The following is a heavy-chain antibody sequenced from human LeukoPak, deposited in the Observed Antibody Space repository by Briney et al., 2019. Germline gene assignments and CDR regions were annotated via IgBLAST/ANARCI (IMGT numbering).Heavy chain of an antibody. CDR1: GFPFSSYA. V-gene: IGHV3-23*01. D-gene: IGHD1-26*01. J-gene: IGHJ4*02. CDR3: AKAHGGSYHSGID. Sequence: GGSLRLSCAASGFPFSSYAMSWVRQAPGKGLEWVSAISGSGGRTYYADSVKGRFTISRDNSKNTLYLQLNSLRAEDTAVYYCAKAHGGSYHSGIDWGQGTLVTVSS. CDR2: ISGSGGRT.